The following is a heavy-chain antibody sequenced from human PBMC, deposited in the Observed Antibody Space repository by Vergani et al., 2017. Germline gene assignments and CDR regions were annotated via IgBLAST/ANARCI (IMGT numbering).Heavy chain of an antibody. V-gene: IGHV4-39*01. CDR1: GGSISSRSYY. CDR2: IHFSGST. D-gene: IGHD6-13*01. Sequence: QLQLQESGPGLVKPSETLSLTCTVSGGSISSRSYYWGWLRPPPGTGLEWIGSIHFSGSTYYNPSLKSRVTISVDTSKNQFSRKLSSVTAGEAAVYYWARPIRNIWYRFDYWGQGSLVTVSS. CDR3: ARPIRNIWYRFDY. J-gene: IGHJ4*02.